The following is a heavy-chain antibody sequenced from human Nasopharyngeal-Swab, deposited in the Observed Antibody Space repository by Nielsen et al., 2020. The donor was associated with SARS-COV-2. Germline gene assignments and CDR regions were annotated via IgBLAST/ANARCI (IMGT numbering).Heavy chain of an antibody. CDR2: IFYSGST. J-gene: IGHJ6*02. D-gene: IGHD6-19*01. CDR3: ARDWAWAVAGYGMDV. V-gene: IGHV4-39*02. Sequence: SETLSLTCSVPGGSIRSSSYYWGWIRQPPGKGLEWIGSIFYSGSTYYNPSLKSRVTISVDTSKNQFSLRLSSVTAADTAVYYCARDWAWAVAGYGMDVWGQGTTVTVSS. CDR1: GGSIRSSSYY.